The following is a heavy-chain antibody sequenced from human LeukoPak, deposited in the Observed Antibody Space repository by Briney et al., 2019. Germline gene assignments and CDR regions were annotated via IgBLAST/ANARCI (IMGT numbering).Heavy chain of an antibody. CDR1: GGTFISYA. V-gene: IGHV1-69*13. CDR2: IIPIFGTA. CDR3: ASYQEDIVVVPAALDY. D-gene: IGHD2-2*01. J-gene: IGHJ4*02. Sequence: ASVKVSCKASGGTFISYAISWVRRAPGQGLEWMGGIIPIFGTANYAQKFQGRVTITADESTSTAYMELSSLRSEDTAVYYCASYQEDIVVVPAALDYWGQGTLVTVSS.